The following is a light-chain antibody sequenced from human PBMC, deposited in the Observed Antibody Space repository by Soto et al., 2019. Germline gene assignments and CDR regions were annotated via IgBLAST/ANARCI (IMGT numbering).Light chain of an antibody. J-gene: IGLJ1*01. CDR1: SSDVGGYNY. Sequence: QSVLTQPASVSGSPGQSITISCIGTSSDVGGYNYVSWYQQHPGKAPKLMIYDVSNRPSGVSNRFSGSKSGNTASLTISGLQAVDEADYYCSSYTSSSTLYVFGTGTKPPS. CDR3: SSYTSSSTLYV. V-gene: IGLV2-14*01. CDR2: DVS.